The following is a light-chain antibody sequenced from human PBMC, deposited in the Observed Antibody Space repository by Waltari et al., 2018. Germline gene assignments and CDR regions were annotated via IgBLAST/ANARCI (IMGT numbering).Light chain of an antibody. CDR1: SSNIGAGFD. J-gene: IGLJ2*01. CDR2: CNS. CDR3: QSYDSSLSGWV. V-gene: IGLV1-40*01. Sequence: QSVLPQPPSVSGAPGQRVTIPCTVSSSNIGAGFDVYSYQQLPGTAPKLLIYCNSNRPSGVPDRFSGSKSGASASLAFTGLQAEDEAVYYCQSYDSSLSGWVFGGGTKLTVL.